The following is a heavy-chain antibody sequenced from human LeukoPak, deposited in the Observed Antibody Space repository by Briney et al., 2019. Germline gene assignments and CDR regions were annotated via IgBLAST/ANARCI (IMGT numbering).Heavy chain of an antibody. Sequence: PSETLSLTCTVSGGSISSSTYYWGWIRQPPGKGLEWIGSIYYGGTTYYNPSLKSRVTISVDTSKNQFSLKLNSVTAADTAVYYCARGPRWNSNTDYGGNYGDYWGQGTLVTVSS. CDR3: ARGPRWNSNTDYGGNYGDY. V-gene: IGHV4-39*01. CDR2: IYYGGTT. J-gene: IGHJ4*02. D-gene: IGHD4-23*01. CDR1: GGSISSSTYY.